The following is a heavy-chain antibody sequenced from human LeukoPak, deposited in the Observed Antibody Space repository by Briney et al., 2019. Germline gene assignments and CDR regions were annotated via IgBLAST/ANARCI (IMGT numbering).Heavy chain of an antibody. Sequence: ASVKVSCKASGGTFSSYTISWVRQAPGQGLEWMGWINPNSGGTNYAQKFQGRVTMTRDTSISTAYMELSRLRSDDTAVYYCARYYDSSGYYYGGNYFDYWGQGTLVTVSS. CDR1: GGTFSSYT. J-gene: IGHJ4*02. CDR3: ARYYDSSGYYYGGNYFDY. D-gene: IGHD3-22*01. V-gene: IGHV1-2*02. CDR2: INPNSGGT.